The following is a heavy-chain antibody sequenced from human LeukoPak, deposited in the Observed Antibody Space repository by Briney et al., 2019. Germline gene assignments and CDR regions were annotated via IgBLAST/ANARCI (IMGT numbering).Heavy chain of an antibody. J-gene: IGHJ4*02. CDR3: AKNFFHFDS. CDR2: VGGSGGNI. V-gene: IGHV3-23*01. CDR1: GFNFSSYT. Sequence: GGSLRLSCAASGFNFSSYTMSWVRQAPGKGLDWVSVVGGSGGNIYYADSVKGRFTISRDNSKNTVYLQMNSLRAEDTAVYYCAKNFFHFDSWGQGTLATVSS. D-gene: IGHD3-3*01.